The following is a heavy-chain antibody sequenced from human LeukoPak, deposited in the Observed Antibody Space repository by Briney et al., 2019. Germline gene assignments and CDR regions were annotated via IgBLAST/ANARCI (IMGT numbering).Heavy chain of an antibody. D-gene: IGHD4-23*01. CDR1: GGSISSYY. V-gene: IGHV4-59*01. J-gene: IGHJ5*02. CDR2: IYYSGST. Sequence: PSETLSLTCTVSGGSISSYYWSWIRQPPGKGLEWIGYIYYSGSTNYNPSLKSRVTISVDTSKNQFSLKLSSVTAADTAVYYCARGVTARVVPWFDPWGQGALVTVSS. CDR3: ARGVTARVVPWFDP.